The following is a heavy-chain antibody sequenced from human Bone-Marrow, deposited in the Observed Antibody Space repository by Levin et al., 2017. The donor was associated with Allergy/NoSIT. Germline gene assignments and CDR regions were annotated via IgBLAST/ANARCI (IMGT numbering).Heavy chain of an antibody. CDR1: GFTFDDYA. CDR3: AKALGADYYDSSGYYYPHFDY. CDR2: IGWNSGNI. Sequence: SLKISCAASGFTFDDYALHWVRQAPGKGLEWVSGIGWNSGNIGYADSVRGRFTISRDNAKNSLYLQMNSLKPEDTALYYCAKALGADYYDSSGYYYPHFDYWGQGTLVTVSS. D-gene: IGHD3-22*01. J-gene: IGHJ4*02. V-gene: IGHV3-9*01.